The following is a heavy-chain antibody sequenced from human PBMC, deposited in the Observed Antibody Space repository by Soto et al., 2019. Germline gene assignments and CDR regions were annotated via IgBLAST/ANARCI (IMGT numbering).Heavy chain of an antibody. V-gene: IGHV3-30*18. J-gene: IGHJ6*02. CDR2: ISYDGSNK. Sequence: GGSLRLSCAASGFTFSSYGMHWVRQAPGKGLEWVAVISYDGSNKYYADSVKGRFTISRENSKNTLYLQMNSLRAEDTAVYYCAKDGLAFYDFWSGYYTDYYGMDVWGQGTTVTVSS. D-gene: IGHD3-3*01. CDR3: AKDGLAFYDFWSGYYTDYYGMDV. CDR1: GFTFSSYG.